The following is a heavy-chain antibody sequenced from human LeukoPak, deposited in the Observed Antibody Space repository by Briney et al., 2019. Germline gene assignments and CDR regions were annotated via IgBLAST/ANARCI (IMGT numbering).Heavy chain of an antibody. J-gene: IGHJ5*02. Sequence: SETLSLTCTVSGGSITGYYWSWVRQPPGKGLEWIGYIYYSGSTNYNPSPKSRVSISLDTSKNQFTLTVTSVTAADTAVYSCAGKGEHYYDSGSVWPAWFDTWGQGTLVTVSS. CDR2: IYYSGST. V-gene: IGHV4-59*01. CDR1: GGSITGYY. CDR3: AGKGEHYYDSGSVWPAWFDT. D-gene: IGHD3-10*01.